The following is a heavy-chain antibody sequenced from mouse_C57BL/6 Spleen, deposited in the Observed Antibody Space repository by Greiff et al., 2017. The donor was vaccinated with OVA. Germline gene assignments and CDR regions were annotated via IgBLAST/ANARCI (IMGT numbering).Heavy chain of an antibody. D-gene: IGHD1-1*01. V-gene: IGHV5-4*01. CDR3: ARDRDYYGSHLDY. CDR2: ISDGGSYT. CDR1: GFTFSSYA. J-gene: IGHJ2*01. Sequence: DVQLVESGGGLVKPGGSLKLSCAASGFTFSSYAMSWVRQTPEKRLEWVATISDGGSYTYYPYNVTGRFTISRDNDKNNLYLQMSHLKSEDTAMYYCARDRDYYGSHLDYWGQGTTLTVSS.